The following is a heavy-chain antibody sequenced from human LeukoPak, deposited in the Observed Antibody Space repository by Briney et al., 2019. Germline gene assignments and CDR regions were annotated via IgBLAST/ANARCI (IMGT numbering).Heavy chain of an antibody. Sequence: GGSLRLSCAGSGFIFSSYAVSWVRQAPGKGLEWVSSITGSGGSAYYADSVKGRFTISRDNSKNTLYLQMNSLRAEDTAVYYCAKDSPIGYWYFDLWGRGTLVTVSS. V-gene: IGHV3-23*01. CDR1: GFIFSSYA. J-gene: IGHJ2*01. CDR3: AKDSPIGYWYFDL. CDR2: ITGSGGSA.